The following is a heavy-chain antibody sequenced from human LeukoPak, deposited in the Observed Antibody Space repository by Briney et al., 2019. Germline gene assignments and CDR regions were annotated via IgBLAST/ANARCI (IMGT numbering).Heavy chain of an antibody. CDR1: GGTFSSYA. D-gene: IGHD5-24*01. Sequence: VASVKVSCKASGGTFSSYAISWVRQAPGQGLEWMGRIIPIFGTANYAQKFQGRVTITTDESTSTAYMELSSLRSEDTAVYYCARGGDGYNYGYWGQGTLVTVFS. CDR3: ARGGDGYNYGY. CDR2: IIPIFGTA. J-gene: IGHJ4*02. V-gene: IGHV1-69*05.